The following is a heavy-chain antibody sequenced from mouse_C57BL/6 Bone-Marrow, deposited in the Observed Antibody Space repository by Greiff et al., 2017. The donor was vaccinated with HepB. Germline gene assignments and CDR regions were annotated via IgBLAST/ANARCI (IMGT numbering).Heavy chain of an antibody. CDR1: GYTFTDYY. CDR3: ARGGYYGNCV. J-gene: IGHJ2*01. Sequence: VQLQQSGPELVQPGASVKISCKASGYTFTDYYMTWVQQSPGKSLEWIGDINPNDGGTSYNQKFKGTATLTVDKSSSTASMELRSLTSEDTAVYYCARGGYYGNCVWGHGATRTV. V-gene: IGHV1-26*01. D-gene: IGHD2-1*01. CDR2: INPNDGGT.